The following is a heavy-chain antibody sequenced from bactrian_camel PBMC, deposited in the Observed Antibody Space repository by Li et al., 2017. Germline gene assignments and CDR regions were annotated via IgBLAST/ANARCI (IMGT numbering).Heavy chain of an antibody. CDR2: IVSDGSTT. CDR3: KAEVPCRLLDRLPAKLWTF. D-gene: IGHD3*01. J-gene: IGHJ4*01. CDR1: GYTYSWLC. V-gene: IGHV3S1*01. Sequence: HVQLVESGGGSVQAGGSLRLSCAVSGYTYSWLCLTWVRQAPGKGLEWVATIVSDGSTTYYRDSVLGRFTISRDNAKNTLYLQLNTLKTEDTAMYYCKAEVPCRLLDRLPAKLWTFWGQGTQVTVS.